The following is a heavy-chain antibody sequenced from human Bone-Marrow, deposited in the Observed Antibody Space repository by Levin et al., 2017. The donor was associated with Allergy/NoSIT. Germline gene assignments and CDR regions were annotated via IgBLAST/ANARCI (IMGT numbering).Heavy chain of an antibody. D-gene: IGHD2-15*01. Sequence: GASVKVSCKASRGTFSSYAISWVRQAPGQGLEWMGGIIPIFGTADYAQKFQGRVTITADESTSTAYMELRSLRSEDTAVYYCAAAVYCSGGSCYSILGYYYGLDVWGQGTTVTVSS. J-gene: IGHJ6*02. CDR3: AAAVYCSGGSCYSILGYYYGLDV. CDR1: RGTFSSYA. CDR2: IIPIFGTA. V-gene: IGHV1-69*13.